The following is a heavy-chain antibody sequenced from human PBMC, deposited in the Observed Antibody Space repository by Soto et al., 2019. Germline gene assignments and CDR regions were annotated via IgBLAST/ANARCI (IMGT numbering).Heavy chain of an antibody. Sequence: EVQVLESGGGLVQPGGSLRLSCAASGFTFSSYAMSWVRQAPGKGLEWVSLISGSGGTTYYADSVKGRFTISRDNSKNRLYLQMNSLRAEDRAVYYCARVYRDIVVVPPDINWFDPWGQGTLVTVSS. J-gene: IGHJ5*02. V-gene: IGHV3-23*01. CDR1: GFTFSSYA. CDR3: ARVYRDIVVVPPDINWFDP. D-gene: IGHD2-2*01. CDR2: ISGSGGTT.